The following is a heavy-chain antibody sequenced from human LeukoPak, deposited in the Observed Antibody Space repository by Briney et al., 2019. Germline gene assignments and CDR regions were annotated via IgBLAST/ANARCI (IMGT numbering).Heavy chain of an antibody. CDR3: AKVGARGYYYYGMDV. J-gene: IGHJ6*02. CDR2: ISGSGGTT. D-gene: IGHD1-26*01. CDR1: GFTFSSYA. V-gene: IGHV3-23*01. Sequence: GGSLRLSCAASGFTFSSYAMGWVRQAPGKGLEWVSAISGSGGTTYYADSVKGRFIISRDNSKNTLYLQMNSLRAEDTAVYYCAKVGARGYYYYGMDVWGQGTTVTVSS.